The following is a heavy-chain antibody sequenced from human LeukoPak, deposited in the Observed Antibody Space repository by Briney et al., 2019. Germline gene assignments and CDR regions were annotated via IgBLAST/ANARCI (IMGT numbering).Heavy chain of an antibody. D-gene: IGHD6-13*01. CDR1: GFTFSSYG. J-gene: IGHJ6*03. V-gene: IGHV3-23*01. Sequence: GGSLRLSCAASGFTFSSYGMSWVRQAPGKGLEWVSAISGSGGSTYYADSVKGRFTISRDNSKNTLYLQMNSLRSEDTAVYYCARGVFVYAGYSSNSYYYYYMDVWGKGTTVTVSS. CDR3: ARGVFVYAGYSSNSYYYYYMDV. CDR2: ISGSGGST.